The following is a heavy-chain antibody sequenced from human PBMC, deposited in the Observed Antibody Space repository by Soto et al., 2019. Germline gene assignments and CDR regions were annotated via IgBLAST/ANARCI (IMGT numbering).Heavy chain of an antibody. CDR2: INHTGGT. CDR3: ASRITVFRLLIPPFDP. Sequence: QVHLQQWGAGLLKPSETLSLTCAVYGGSVNGYYWNWIRQPPGKGLEWIGEINHTGGTHYNPSLKSRVTMSVDTSKNQFSLRLSSVTAADTAIYYCASRITVFRLLIPPFDPCGQGTQVTVSS. V-gene: IGHV4-34*02. CDR1: GGSVNGYY. D-gene: IGHD3-3*01. J-gene: IGHJ5*02.